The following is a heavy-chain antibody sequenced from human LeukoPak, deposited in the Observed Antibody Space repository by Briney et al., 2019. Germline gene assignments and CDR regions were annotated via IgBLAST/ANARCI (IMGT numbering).Heavy chain of an antibody. CDR2: IYYSGFT. J-gene: IGHJ4*02. CDR3: ARTTSGGVIAIDY. Sequence: SETLSLTCTVSGGSLSSSSYYWGWIRQPPGKGLEWIGSIYYSGFTYYNPSLKSRVTISVDTSKNQFSLKLSSVTAADTAVYYCARTTSGGVIAIDYWGQGTPVTVSS. D-gene: IGHD3-16*02. V-gene: IGHV4-39*01. CDR1: GGSLSSSSYY.